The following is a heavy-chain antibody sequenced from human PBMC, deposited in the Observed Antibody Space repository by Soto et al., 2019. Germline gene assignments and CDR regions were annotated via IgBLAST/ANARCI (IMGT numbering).Heavy chain of an antibody. Sequence: EVQLVESGGGLVQPGGSLRLSCAASGFTFSSYWMHWVRQAPGKGLVWVSRINSDGSSTSYADSVKGRFTISRDNAKNTLYLQMSSLGAEDTAVYYWARGGGGSTGGMDVWGQGTTVTVSS. CDR1: GFTFSSYW. CDR2: INSDGSST. J-gene: IGHJ6*02. D-gene: IGHD1-26*01. V-gene: IGHV3-74*01. CDR3: ARGGGGSTGGMDV.